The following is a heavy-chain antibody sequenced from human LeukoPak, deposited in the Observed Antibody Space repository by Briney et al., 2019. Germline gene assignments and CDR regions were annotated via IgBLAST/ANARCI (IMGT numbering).Heavy chain of an antibody. CDR3: ARASDSSGYYSYFDH. CDR2: ISSGSSYI. J-gene: IGHJ1*01. D-gene: IGHD3-22*01. V-gene: IGHV3-21*01. Sequence: GGSLRLSCAASGFTFSSYAMSWVRQAPGKGLEWVSSISSGSSYIYYADSVKGRFTISRDNAKNSLYLQMNSLRAEDTAVYYCARASDSSGYYSYFDHWGQGTLVTVSS. CDR1: GFTFSSYA.